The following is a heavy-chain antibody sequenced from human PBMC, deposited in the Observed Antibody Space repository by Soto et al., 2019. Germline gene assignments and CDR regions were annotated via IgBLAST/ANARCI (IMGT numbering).Heavy chain of an antibody. V-gene: IGHV5-10-1*01. J-gene: IGHJ4*02. CDR3: AISSGLFDY. D-gene: IGHD6-19*01. Sequence: PGESLKISCKGSGYSFSHYWISWVRQMPGKGLEWMGRIDPSDSYSNYSPTFQGHVTISADKSISTAYLQWSSLKASDTAMYYCAISSGLFDYWGQGTLVTVSS. CDR1: GYSFSHYW. CDR2: IDPSDSYS.